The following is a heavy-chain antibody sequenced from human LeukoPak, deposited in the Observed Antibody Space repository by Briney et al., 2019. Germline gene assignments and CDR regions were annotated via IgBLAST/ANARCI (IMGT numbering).Heavy chain of an antibody. Sequence: SVTVSCKASGGTFSSYAISWVRQAPGQGLEWMGGIIPIFGTANYAKKFQGRGTITADESTSTAYMELSSLRSEDEAAYYCSRFGQWISFREYSFDYWGQGTLVTVSS. CDR1: GGTFSSYA. D-gene: IGHD5-12*01. J-gene: IGHJ4*02. CDR2: IIPIFGTA. V-gene: IGHV1-69*01. CDR3: SRFGQWISFREYSFDY.